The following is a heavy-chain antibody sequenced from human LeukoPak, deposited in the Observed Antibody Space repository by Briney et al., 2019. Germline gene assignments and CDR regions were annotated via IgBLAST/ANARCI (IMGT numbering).Heavy chain of an antibody. J-gene: IGHJ6*02. Sequence: TSSETLSLTCAVYGGSFSGYYWSWIRQPPGKGLEWIGEINHSGSTNYNPSLKSRVTISVDTSKNQFSLKLSSVTAADTAVYYCARGLTRIVGALYYYYYYGMDVWGQGTTVTVSS. CDR1: GGSFSGYY. CDR3: ARGLTRIVGALYYYYYYGMDV. CDR2: INHSGST. D-gene: IGHD1-26*01. V-gene: IGHV4-34*01.